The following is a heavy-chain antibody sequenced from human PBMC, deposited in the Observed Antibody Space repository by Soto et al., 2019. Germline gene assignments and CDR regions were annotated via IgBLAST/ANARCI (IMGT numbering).Heavy chain of an antibody. CDR3: ARQNARGLAVAGIKPLGYGMDV. D-gene: IGHD6-19*01. V-gene: IGHV1-46*01. CDR2: INPSGGST. J-gene: IGHJ6*02. CDR1: GYTFTSYY. Sequence: QVQLVQSGAEVKKPGASVKVSCKASGYTFTSYYMHWVRQAPGQGLEWMGIINPSGGSTSYAQKFQGRVTMTRDTSTSTVYMELSSLRSEDTAVYYCARQNARGLAVAGIKPLGYGMDVWGQGTTVTVSS.